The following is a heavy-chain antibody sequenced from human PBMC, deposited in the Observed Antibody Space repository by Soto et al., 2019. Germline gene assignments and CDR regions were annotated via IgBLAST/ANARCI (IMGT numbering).Heavy chain of an antibody. D-gene: IGHD3-10*01. CDR3: ACIYFDEYYCSGCSRGFDP. CDR1: GGSISSGGYS. V-gene: IGHV4-30-2*01. Sequence: SETLSLTCAVSGGSISSGGYSWSWIRQPPGKGLEWIGYIYHSGSTYYNPSLKSRVTISVDRSKNQFSLKLSSVTAADTSGFFCACIYFDEYYCSGCSRGFDPWGQGALVTVSS. CDR2: IYHSGST. J-gene: IGHJ5*02.